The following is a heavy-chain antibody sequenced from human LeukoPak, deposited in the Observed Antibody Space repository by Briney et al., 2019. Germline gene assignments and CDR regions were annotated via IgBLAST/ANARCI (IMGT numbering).Heavy chain of an antibody. V-gene: IGHV4-59*08. J-gene: IGHJ4*02. Sequence: LETLSLTCTVSGGSISSYHWSWIRQPPGKGLEWIGYIYSSGSTSYNSSLQSRVAISVDTSKNQFSLKLSSVTAADTAVYYCARRISSGSSDYWGQGTPATVSS. D-gene: IGHD3-22*01. CDR2: IYSSGST. CDR1: GGSISSYH. CDR3: ARRISSGSSDY.